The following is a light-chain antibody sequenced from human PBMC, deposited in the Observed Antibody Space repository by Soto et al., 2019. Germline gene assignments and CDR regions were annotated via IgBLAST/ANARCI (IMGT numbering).Light chain of an antibody. Sequence: EAASISCRSSQSLLHSNGYNYLDWYLQKPGQSPQLLIYLGSNRASGVPDRFSGSGSGTDFTLTISSLQAEDVAVYYCQQYYSTPLTFGGGTKVDIK. CDR2: LGS. V-gene: IGKV2-28*01. J-gene: IGKJ4*01. CDR3: QQYYSTPLT. CDR1: QSLLHSNGYNY.